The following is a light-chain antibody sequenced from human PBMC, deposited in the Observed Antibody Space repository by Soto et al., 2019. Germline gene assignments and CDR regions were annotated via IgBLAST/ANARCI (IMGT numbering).Light chain of an antibody. CDR2: LGS. V-gene: IGKV2-28*01. J-gene: IGKJ4*01. CDR3: MQALQTPLT. CDR1: QSLLYSNGYNY. Sequence: DIVMTQSPLSLPVTPGEPASISCRSSQSLLYSNGYNYLDWYVQKPGQSPQLLIYLGSNRASGVPDRFSGSGSGTDFTLKISRVEAEDVGVYYCMQALQTPLTFGGGTKVDSK.